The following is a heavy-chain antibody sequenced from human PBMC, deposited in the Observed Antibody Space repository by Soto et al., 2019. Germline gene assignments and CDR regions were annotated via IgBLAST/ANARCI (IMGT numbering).Heavy chain of an antibody. D-gene: IGHD6-13*01. CDR1: GFTFSSDA. CDR3: AKDRRIAAATRGDWFDP. J-gene: IGHJ5*02. V-gene: IGHV3-23*01. Sequence: GGSLRLSCAASGFTFSSDAMSWVHQAPGKGLEWVSAISGSGGSTYYADSVKGRFTISRDNSKNTLYLQMNSLRAEDTAVYYCAKDRRIAAATRGDWFDPWGQGTLVTVSS. CDR2: ISGSGGST.